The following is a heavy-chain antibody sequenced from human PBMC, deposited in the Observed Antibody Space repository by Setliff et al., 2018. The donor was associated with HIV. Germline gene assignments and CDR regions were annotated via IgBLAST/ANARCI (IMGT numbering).Heavy chain of an antibody. CDR3: ERSGPVWFGEPPYYFDS. CDR2: IYHSGST. CDR1: GGSISSSNW. J-gene: IGHJ4*02. D-gene: IGHD3-10*01. V-gene: IGHV4-4*02. Sequence: SETLSLTCAVSGGSISSSNWWSWVRQPPGKGLGWIGEIYHSGSTNYNPSLKSRISISVDTSKNQFSLKLSSVTAVDTAVYYCERSGPVWFGEPPYYFDSWGLGTLVTVSS.